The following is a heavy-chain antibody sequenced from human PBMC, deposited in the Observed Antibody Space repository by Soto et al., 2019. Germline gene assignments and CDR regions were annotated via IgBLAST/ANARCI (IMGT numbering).Heavy chain of an antibody. J-gene: IGHJ6*03. Sequence: ASVKVSCKASGYTFTSYYIHWVRQAPGQGLEWMGIINPSGGSTSYAQKFQGRVTMTRDTSTSTVYMELSSLRSEDTAVYYCARDPYDFWSGYLYYYYMDVWGKGTTVTVSS. CDR1: GYTFTSYY. CDR3: ARDPYDFWSGYLYYYYMDV. CDR2: INPSGGST. D-gene: IGHD3-3*01. V-gene: IGHV1-46*03.